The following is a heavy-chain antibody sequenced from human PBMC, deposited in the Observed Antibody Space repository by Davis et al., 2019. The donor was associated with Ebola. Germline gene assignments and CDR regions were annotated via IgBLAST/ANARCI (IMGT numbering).Heavy chain of an antibody. CDR2: IYYSGST. J-gene: IGHJ4*02. CDR3: ASKPPYSSGWALWY. D-gene: IGHD6-19*01. Sequence: SETLSLTCTVSGGSISSYYWSWIRQPPGKGLEWIGYIYYSGSTNYNPSLKSRVTISVDTSKNQFSLKLSSVTAADTAVYYCASKPPYSSGWALWYWGQGTLVTVSS. CDR1: GGSISSYY. V-gene: IGHV4-59*01.